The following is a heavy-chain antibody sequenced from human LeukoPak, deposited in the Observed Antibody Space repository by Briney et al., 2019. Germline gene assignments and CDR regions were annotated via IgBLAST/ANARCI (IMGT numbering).Heavy chain of an antibody. CDR1: AASIXSSNHH. D-gene: IGHD3-16*01. CDR3: VRRYGP. V-gene: IGHV4-39*01. CDR2: ISSARSF. J-gene: IGHJ5*02. Sequence: SETLSLTCTISAASIXSSNHHGGWIRPSPGNVPELIGSISSARSFYYTPSLHSRVTISVATSDQFTLPLISVTAANTAVYYCVRRYGPWGQGTLVTASS.